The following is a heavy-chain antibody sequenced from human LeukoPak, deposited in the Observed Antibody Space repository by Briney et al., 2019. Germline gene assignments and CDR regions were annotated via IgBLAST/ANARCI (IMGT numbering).Heavy chain of an antibody. V-gene: IGHV5-51*01. J-gene: IGHJ4*02. D-gene: IGHD4-17*01. CDR2: IYPGESET. Sequence: GESLKISCKGSGYTFTSYWINWVRQMPGKGLEWMGIIYPGESETRYSPSFQGQVTISADKSITTVYLQWSSLKASNTAMYYCARLCGDYALDYWGQGTLVSVSS. CDR1: GYTFTSYW. CDR3: ARLCGDYALDY.